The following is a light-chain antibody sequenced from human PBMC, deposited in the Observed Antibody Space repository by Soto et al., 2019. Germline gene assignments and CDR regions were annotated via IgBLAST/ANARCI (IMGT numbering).Light chain of an antibody. CDR1: RIGTNA. Sequence: SYELTQPPSVSVAPEKTATITCGGDRIGTNAVHWYQQKPGQAPLLVVYYDSDLPSGIPERISGSTSGNTATLTITRVEAGDEADYYCQLWDSSIDQGVFGGGTKLTVL. CDR3: QLWDSSIDQGV. V-gene: IGLV3-21*03. CDR2: YDS. J-gene: IGLJ3*02.